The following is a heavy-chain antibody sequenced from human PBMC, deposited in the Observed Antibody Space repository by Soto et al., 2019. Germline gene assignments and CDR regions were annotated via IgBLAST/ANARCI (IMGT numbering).Heavy chain of an antibody. V-gene: IGHV4-59*01. CDR3: ARSVAAPGAHIDY. CDR1: GGSISGSY. Sequence: KTSETLSLTCIVSGGSISGSYWSWIRQSPGKGLEWLGYVYYTGSTNYSPSLRSRVSISVDTSKNEFSLRLSSVTAADTAVYFCARSVAAPGAHIDYWGQGTQVTVSS. CDR2: VYYTGST. D-gene: IGHD6-13*01. J-gene: IGHJ4*02.